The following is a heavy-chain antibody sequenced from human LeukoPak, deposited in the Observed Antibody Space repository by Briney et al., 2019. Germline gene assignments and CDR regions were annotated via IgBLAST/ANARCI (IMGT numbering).Heavy chain of an antibody. CDR1: GFTFSSYT. CDR3: ARYWSSWSADF. Sequence: GGFLRLSCAASGFTFSSYTMNWLRQAPGKGLECVSYINSRGSTISYADSVKGRFTISRDNAKNSLYLQMNSLRAEDTAVYYCARYWSSWSADFWGQGTLVTVSS. D-gene: IGHD6-13*01. J-gene: IGHJ4*02. CDR2: INSRGSTI. V-gene: IGHV3-48*01.